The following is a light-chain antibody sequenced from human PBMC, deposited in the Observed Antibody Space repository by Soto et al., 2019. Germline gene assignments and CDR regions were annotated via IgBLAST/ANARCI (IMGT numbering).Light chain of an antibody. J-gene: IGKJ2*01. CDR1: QSISDDS. Sequence: TQSPGILPLSPGERATLSCRASQSISDDSLAWFQQKPGQAPRLLIHSAINRATGIPDRFRGSGSGTDFTLLINRLEPEDFAVYYCQQYDTSPTFGQGTKLEIK. CDR2: SAI. V-gene: IGKV3-20*01. CDR3: QQYDTSPT.